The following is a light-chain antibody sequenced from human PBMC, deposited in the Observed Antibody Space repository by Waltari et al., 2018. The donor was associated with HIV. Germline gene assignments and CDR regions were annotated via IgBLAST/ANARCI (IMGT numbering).Light chain of an antibody. CDR2: EVT. CDR1: SGDVDNYNL. CDR3: CSYGNSGTFVL. Sequence: QSALTQPASVSGSPGPSITISCPQTSGDVDNYNLFSWYQQYTGRAPKLLIYEVTKRPSGVSNRFSGSKSGNTASLTISDLQAEDEAKYYCCSYGNSGTFVLFGGGTRVTV. V-gene: IGLV2-23*02. J-gene: IGLJ2*01.